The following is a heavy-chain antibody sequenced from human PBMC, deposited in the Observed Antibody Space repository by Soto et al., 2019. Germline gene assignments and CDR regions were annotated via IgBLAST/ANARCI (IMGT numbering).Heavy chain of an antibody. CDR3: ARENRRTPYDAFDI. V-gene: IGHV1-2*04. Sequence: ASVKVSCKASGYTFTGYYMHWVRQAPGQGLEWMGWINPNSGGTNYAQKFQGWVTMTRDTSISTAYMELSRRRSDDTAVYYCARENRRTPYDAFDIWGQGTMVTVSS. CDR2: INPNSGGT. J-gene: IGHJ3*02. CDR1: GYTFTGYY.